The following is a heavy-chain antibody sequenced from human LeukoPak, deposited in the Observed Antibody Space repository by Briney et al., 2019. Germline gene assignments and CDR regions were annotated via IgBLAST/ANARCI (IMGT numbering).Heavy chain of an antibody. D-gene: IGHD5-18*01. Sequence: ASVKVSCKASGYTFTNYDINWVRQATGQGLEWMGWMNPNSGDAGYAREFQGRVTMTKDTSTSTVYIELNSLRSEDTAVYYCARMDMDIAMVTNYLDHWGQGTLVTVSS. CDR3: ARMDMDIAMVTNYLDH. V-gene: IGHV1-8*01. CDR1: GYTFTNYD. J-gene: IGHJ4*02. CDR2: MNPNSGDA.